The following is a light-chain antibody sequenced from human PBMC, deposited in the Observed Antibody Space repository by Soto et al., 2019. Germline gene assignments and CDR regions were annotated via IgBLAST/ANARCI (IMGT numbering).Light chain of an antibody. CDR1: RSVSTSY. V-gene: IGKV3-20*01. Sequence: EIVLTQSPGTLSLSPGERATLSCRASRSVSTSYLAWYQQKPGQAPRLLIYGASGRATGIPDRFSGSGSGTDFPLTISRLEPEDFAVYYCQQYGSFPYTFGQGTKLEIK. J-gene: IGKJ2*01. CDR3: QQYGSFPYT. CDR2: GAS.